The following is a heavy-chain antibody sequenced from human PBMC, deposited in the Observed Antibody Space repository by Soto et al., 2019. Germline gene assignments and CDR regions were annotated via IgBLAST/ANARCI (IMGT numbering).Heavy chain of an antibody. CDR3: ARGPPRDFWSGYYTGYYYYYYGMDV. CDR2: INHSGST. V-gene: IGHV4-34*01. J-gene: IGHJ6*02. D-gene: IGHD3-3*01. CDR1: GGSFSGYY. Sequence: PSETLSLTCAVYGGSFSGYYWSWIRQPPGKGLEWIGEINHSGSTNYNPSLKSRVTISVDTSKNQFSLKLSSVTAADTAVYYCARGPPRDFWSGYYTGYYYYYYGMDVWGQGTTVTV.